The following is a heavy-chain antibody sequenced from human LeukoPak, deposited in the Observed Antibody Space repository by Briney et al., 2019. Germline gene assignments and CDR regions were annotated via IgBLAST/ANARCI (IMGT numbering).Heavy chain of an antibody. J-gene: IGHJ4*02. CDR1: GFSFSTYI. Sequence: GGSLRLSCAASGFSFSTYIMNWVRQAPGKGLEWVSSISSSSSYKHYADSVKGRFTISRDNAKNSLYLQMNSLRAEDTAVYYCARDQGYSYFDCWGQGTLVTVSS. D-gene: IGHD5-24*01. V-gene: IGHV3-21*01. CDR3: ARDQGYSYFDC. CDR2: ISSSSSYK.